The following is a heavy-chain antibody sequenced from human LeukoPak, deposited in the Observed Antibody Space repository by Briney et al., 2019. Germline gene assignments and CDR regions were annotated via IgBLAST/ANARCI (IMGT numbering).Heavy chain of an antibody. Sequence: SVKVSCKASGGTFSSYDISWVRQAPGQGLEWMGGIMPMFGKTNYAQKFQGRVTTTADKATSTAYMELSSLRSEDTAVYYCARMSYYDRRGDNWFDPWGQGTLVIVSS. CDR3: ARMSYYDRRGDNWFDP. V-gene: IGHV1-69*06. J-gene: IGHJ5*02. CDR2: IMPMFGKT. D-gene: IGHD3-22*01. CDR1: GGTFSSYD.